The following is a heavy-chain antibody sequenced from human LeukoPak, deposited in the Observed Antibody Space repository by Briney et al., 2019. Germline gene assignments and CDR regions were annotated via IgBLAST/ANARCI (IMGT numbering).Heavy chain of an antibody. D-gene: IGHD6-6*01. CDR1: GGSFNSHY. CDR3: ARPSSGHCYPIDY. J-gene: IGHJ4*02. Sequence: SETLSLTCTVSGGSFNSHYWSWIRQPPGKGLEWIASIYTRATTNCDPSLKIRVTISVDTYKDHFSLKLSSGTAAVTGLYYCARPSSGHCYPIDYWGQGTLVTVSS. CDR2: IYTRATT. V-gene: IGHV4-4*09.